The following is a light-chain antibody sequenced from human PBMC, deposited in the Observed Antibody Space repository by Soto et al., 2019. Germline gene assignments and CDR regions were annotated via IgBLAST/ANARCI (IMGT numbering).Light chain of an antibody. Sequence: EIVLTQSPGTLSLSPGERVTLSCRASQSVSSNFLAWYQQKPGLAPRLLIYGASTRATGIPDRFSGSGSGTDFTLTISRLEPEDLAVYFCQQYGDSPQTFGQGTKVDIK. J-gene: IGKJ1*01. V-gene: IGKV3-20*01. CDR2: GAS. CDR3: QQYGDSPQT. CDR1: QSVSSNF.